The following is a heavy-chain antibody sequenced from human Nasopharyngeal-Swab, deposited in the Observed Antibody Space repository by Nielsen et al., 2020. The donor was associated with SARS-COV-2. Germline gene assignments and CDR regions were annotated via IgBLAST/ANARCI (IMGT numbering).Heavy chain of an antibody. Sequence: GGSLRLSCAASGFTFADYAMYWVRHAPGKGLEWVSGISGNSVSIGYSDSVKGRFIISRDNAKNSLYLQMNSLRVEDTALYYCAKDKGAGSFGYWGQGTLVTVSS. V-gene: IGHV3-9*01. CDR2: ISGNSVSI. D-gene: IGHD6-13*01. CDR3: AKDKGAGSFGY. J-gene: IGHJ4*02. CDR1: GFTFADYA.